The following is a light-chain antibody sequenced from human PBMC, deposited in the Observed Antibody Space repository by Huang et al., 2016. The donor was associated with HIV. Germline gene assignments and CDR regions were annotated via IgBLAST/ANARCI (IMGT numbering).Light chain of an antibody. V-gene: IGKV3-15*01. CDR3: QHYDNWPRLT. Sequence: EIVLTQYPVTLSVSPGERVTLSCRASQSVSNKLAWYQTKPGQPPRLLIYGASARATGVPARCSGGGSGKDFSLTIKSLQSEDFGVYYCQHYDNWPRLTVGGGSKVQIK. J-gene: IGKJ4*01. CDR1: QSVSNK. CDR2: GAS.